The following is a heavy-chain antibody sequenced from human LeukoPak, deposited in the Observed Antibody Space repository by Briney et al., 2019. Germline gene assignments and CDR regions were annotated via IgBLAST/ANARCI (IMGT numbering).Heavy chain of an antibody. CDR3: ARGLYGDYVPLGY. CDR2: INHSGST. J-gene: IGHJ4*02. Sequence: PSETLSLTCAVYGGSFSGYYWSWIRQPPGKGLEWIGEINHSGSTNYNPSLKSRVTISVGTSKNQFSLKLSSVTAADTAVYYCARGLYGDYVPLGYWGQGTPVTVSS. CDR1: GGSFSGYY. D-gene: IGHD4-17*01. V-gene: IGHV4-34*01.